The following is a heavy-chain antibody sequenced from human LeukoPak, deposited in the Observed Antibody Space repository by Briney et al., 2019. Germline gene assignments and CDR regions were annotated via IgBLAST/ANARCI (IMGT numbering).Heavy chain of an antibody. V-gene: IGHV1-2*02. CDR3: ARDKLGLGELSLYDQ. CDR2: MNPNSGGT. Sequence: GASVTVSCKASGYTLTGYYMHWVRQAPGQRLEWMGSMNPNSGGTKYAQKFQGRVTMTRDTSISTAYMELSRLRSDDTAMYYCARDKLGLGELSLYDQWGQGTLATVFS. CDR1: GYTLTGYY. D-gene: IGHD3-16*02. J-gene: IGHJ5*02.